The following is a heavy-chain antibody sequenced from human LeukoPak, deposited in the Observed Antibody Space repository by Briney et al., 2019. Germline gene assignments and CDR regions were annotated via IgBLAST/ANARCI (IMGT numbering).Heavy chain of an antibody. CDR3: ARQLRGVGWFDP. V-gene: IGHV4-59*05. Sequence: SETLSLTCTVSGGSISNYYWSWIRQPPGKGLEWIGSIYYSGSTYYNPSLKSRVTISVDTSKNQFSLKLSSVTAADTAVYYCARQLRGVGWFDPWGQGTLVTVSS. J-gene: IGHJ5*02. CDR1: GGSISNYY. CDR2: IYYSGST. D-gene: IGHD2-8*02.